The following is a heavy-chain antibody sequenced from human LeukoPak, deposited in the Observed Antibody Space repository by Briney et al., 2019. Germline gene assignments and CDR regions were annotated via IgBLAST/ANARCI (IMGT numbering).Heavy chain of an antibody. D-gene: IGHD3-22*01. CDR3: ATNVGAYYDSSGYYDAFDI. CDR1: GYTFTGYD. V-gene: IGHV1-8*03. Sequence: ASVKVSCKASGYTFTGYDINWVRQATGQGLEWMGWMNPNSGNTGYAQKFQGRVTITRNTSISTAYMELSSLRSEDTAVYYCATNVGAYYDSSGYYDAFDIWGQGTMVTVSS. CDR2: MNPNSGNT. J-gene: IGHJ3*02.